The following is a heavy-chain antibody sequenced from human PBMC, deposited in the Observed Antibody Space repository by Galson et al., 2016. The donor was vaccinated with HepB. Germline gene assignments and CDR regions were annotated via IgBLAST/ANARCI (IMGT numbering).Heavy chain of an antibody. CDR1: GFIFSSYA. CDR3: ASLRFKGFDL. D-gene: IGHD3-3*01. V-gene: IGHV3-23*01. J-gene: IGHJ2*01. CDR2: MSDSGGST. Sequence: SLRLSCAASGFIFSSYAMTWVRQAPGKGPEWVSAMSDSGGSTYYADSVKGRFTISRDNSKNTLYLQMNSLRAEDTAVYYCASLRFKGFDLWGRGTLVTVSS.